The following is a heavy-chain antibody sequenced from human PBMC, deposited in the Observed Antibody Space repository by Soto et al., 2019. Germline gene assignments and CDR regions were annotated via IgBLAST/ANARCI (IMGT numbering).Heavy chain of an antibody. CDR3: ARVPDV. CDR2: IYFSETT. CDR1: GASISSGDYY. J-gene: IGHJ6*02. V-gene: IGHV4-30-4*01. Sequence: SETLSLTCNVSGASISSGDYYWSWIRQPPGKGLEWIGYIYFSETTSYNPSLKSRVTISVDRSKNQFSLKLSSVTAADTAVYYCARVPDVWGQGTTVTVSS.